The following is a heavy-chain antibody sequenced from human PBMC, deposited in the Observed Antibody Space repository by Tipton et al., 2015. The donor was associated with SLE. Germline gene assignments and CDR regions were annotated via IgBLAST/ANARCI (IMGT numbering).Heavy chain of an antibody. V-gene: IGHV4-61*01. CDR2: IYYSGST. Sequence: TLSLTCTVSGYSISSGYYWSWIRQPPGKGLEWIGYIYYSGSTHYNPSLKSRVTISVDTSKNQFSLKLSSVTAADTAVYYCARRCSIAAVRGLSCYYYGMDVWGQGTTVTVSS. CDR3: ARRCSIAAVRGLSCYYYGMDV. CDR1: GYSISSGYY. J-gene: IGHJ6*02. D-gene: IGHD6-13*01.